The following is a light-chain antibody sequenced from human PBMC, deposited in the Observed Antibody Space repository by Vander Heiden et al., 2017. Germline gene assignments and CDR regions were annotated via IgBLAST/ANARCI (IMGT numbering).Light chain of an antibody. CDR3: SSYTASTAVV. Sequence: QSALTQPASVSGSPGQSITLSCTGTSSDVGAYNCVSWYQQHPGKAPKLMIYDVNTRPSGVSYRFSGSKSAYTASLTISGLQAEDEADYYCSSYTASTAVVFGGGTKLTVL. V-gene: IGLV2-14*01. CDR1: SSDVGAYNC. CDR2: DVN. J-gene: IGLJ2*01.